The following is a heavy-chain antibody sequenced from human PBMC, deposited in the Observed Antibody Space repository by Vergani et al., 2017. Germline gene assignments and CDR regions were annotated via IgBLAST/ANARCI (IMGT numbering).Heavy chain of an antibody. CDR3: ARRLAGGFDPGRNRFDP. D-gene: IGHD2-15*01. CDR2: IYYTGST. Sequence: QLQLQESGPGLVKPSETLSLTCTVSGGSISTSSYYWGWIRQPPGKGLEWIGSIYYTGSTYYNPSLKSRVTISVDASKTQFSLKLTSVTAADTAVYYCARRLAGGFDPGRNRFDPWGQGTLVTVSS. J-gene: IGHJ5*02. CDR1: GGSISTSSYY. V-gene: IGHV4-39*07.